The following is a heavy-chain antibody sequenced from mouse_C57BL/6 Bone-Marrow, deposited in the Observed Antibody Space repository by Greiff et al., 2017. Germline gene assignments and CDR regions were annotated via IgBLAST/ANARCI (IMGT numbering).Heavy chain of an antibody. V-gene: IGHV1-50*01. CDR3: AIEGNYGSSS. CDR2: IDPSDSYT. J-gene: IGHJ2*01. Sequence: QVQLQQPGAELVKPGASVKLSCKASGYTFTSYWMQWVKQRPGQGLEWIGEIDPSDSYTNYNQKFKGKATLTVDTSSSTAYMQLSSLTSEDSAVYYCAIEGNYGSSSWGQGTTLTVSS. CDR1: GYTFTSYW. D-gene: IGHD1-1*01.